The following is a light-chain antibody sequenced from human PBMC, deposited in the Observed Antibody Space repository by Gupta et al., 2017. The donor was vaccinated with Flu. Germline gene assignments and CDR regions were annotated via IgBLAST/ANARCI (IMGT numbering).Light chain of an antibody. Sequence: QSALTPPRSVSGSPGRSLPLSCTRPGSDVVGYPSVSWYQQPPGKAPKVMIYDVSKRPPGGPDRFSGSKSGNTASLTISGLQAEDEADYYCCSYAGTYTPWVFGTGTKVTVL. CDR1: GSDVVGYPS. J-gene: IGLJ1*01. CDR2: DVS. V-gene: IGLV2-11*01. CDR3: CSYAGTYTPWV.